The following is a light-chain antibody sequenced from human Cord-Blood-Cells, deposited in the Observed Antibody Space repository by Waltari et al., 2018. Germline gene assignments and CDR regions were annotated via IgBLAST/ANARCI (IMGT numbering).Light chain of an antibody. CDR2: DVS. Sequence: QSALTQPASVSGSPGQSITISCTGTSSDDGGYNYVSWYQQHHGNAPKLMIYDVSNRPSAVSNRFSGSKSGNTASLTISGLQAEDEADYYCSSYTSSSTLVFGGGTKLTVL. J-gene: IGLJ3*02. V-gene: IGLV2-14*03. CDR1: SSDDGGYNY. CDR3: SSYTSSSTLV.